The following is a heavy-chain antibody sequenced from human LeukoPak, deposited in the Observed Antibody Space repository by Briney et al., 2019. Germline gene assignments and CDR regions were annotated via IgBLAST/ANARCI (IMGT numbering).Heavy chain of an antibody. J-gene: IGHJ5*02. V-gene: IGHV1-69*01. D-gene: IGHD2-2*01. CDR3: ARGRSTDCSSTSCYQFDP. CDR2: FIPIFGTA. Sequence: SVNVSFKSSGGTFSSYTLNWVRQAPGQWLEWMGGFIPIFGTANYAQKFQGRVTITADESTSTAYMELSSLRSEDTAVYYCARGRSTDCSSTSCYQFDPWGQGTLVTVSS. CDR1: GGTFSSYT.